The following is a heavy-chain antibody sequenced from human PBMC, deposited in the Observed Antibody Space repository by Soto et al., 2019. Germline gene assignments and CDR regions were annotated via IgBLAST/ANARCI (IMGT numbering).Heavy chain of an antibody. CDR2: ISSSGSTI. J-gene: IGHJ4*02. CDR3: WRKAFGGVNLYYFDY. V-gene: IGHV3-11*01. CDR1: GFTFSDYY. Sequence: QVQLVESGGGLVKPGGSLRLSCAASGFTFSDYYMSWIRQAPGKGLEWVSYISSSGSTIYYADSVKGRFTISRDNAKNSLFLQMNSLRAKDTDGYYCWRKAFGGVNLYYFDYWGRGTLVTVSS. D-gene: IGHD3-16*01.